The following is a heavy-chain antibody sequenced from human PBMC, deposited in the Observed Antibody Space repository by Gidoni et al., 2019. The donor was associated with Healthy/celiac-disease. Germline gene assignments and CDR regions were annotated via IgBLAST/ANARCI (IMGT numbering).Heavy chain of an antibody. Sequence: EVQLLESGGGLVQPGGSLRLSCAAAGCTFSSYAMSWVRQAPGKGLEWVSAISGSGGSTYYAYSVKGRFTISRDNSKNTLYLQMNSLRAEDTAVYYCAKDLQSIMITFGGVIVWGQGTLVTVSS. CDR1: GCTFSSYA. CDR2: ISGSGGST. J-gene: IGHJ4*02. V-gene: IGHV3-23*01. CDR3: AKDLQSIMITFGGVIV. D-gene: IGHD3-16*02.